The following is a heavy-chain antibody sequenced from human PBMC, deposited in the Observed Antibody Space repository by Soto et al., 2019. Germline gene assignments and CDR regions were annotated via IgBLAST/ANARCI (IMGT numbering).Heavy chain of an antibody. CDR1: GYTFSSYG. J-gene: IGHJ4*02. V-gene: IGHV1-18*04. CDR3: ARDTYYDFWSGYQKYYLAY. CDR2: ISTYNANT. Sequence: ASVKVSCKASGYTFSSYGISWLRQAPGQGLEWMGWISTYNANTNYAQKLQGRVTMTTDTSTSTAYMELRSLRSDDTAVYYCARDTYYDFWSGYQKYYLAYWGQGTQVTVSS. D-gene: IGHD3-3*01.